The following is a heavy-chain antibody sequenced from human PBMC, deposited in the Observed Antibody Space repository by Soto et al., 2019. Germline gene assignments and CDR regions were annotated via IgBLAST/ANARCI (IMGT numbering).Heavy chain of an antibody. V-gene: IGHV6-1*01. CDR2: TYYRSKWYN. CDR1: GDSVSSNSAA. Sequence: PSQTLSLTCAISGDSVSSNSAAWNWIRQSPSRGLEWLGRTYYRSKWYNDYAVSVKSRITINPDTSKNQFSLQLNSVTPEDTAVYYCARGRFDYDFWSGYYTGTFDYWGQGTLVTVSS. D-gene: IGHD3-3*01. CDR3: ARGRFDYDFWSGYYTGTFDY. J-gene: IGHJ4*02.